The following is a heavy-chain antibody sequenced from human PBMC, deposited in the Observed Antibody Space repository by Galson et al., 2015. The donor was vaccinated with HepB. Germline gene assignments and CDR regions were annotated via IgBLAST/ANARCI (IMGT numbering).Heavy chain of an antibody. CDR3: VKDWEGSTCPCMDV. J-gene: IGHJ6*02. D-gene: IGHD1-26*01. V-gene: IGHV3-23*01. CDR1: GFTFSSPA. CDR2: IRGSGDDT. Sequence: LRLSCAASGFTFSSPAMSRGAPAPGQGLEWVSSIRGSGDDTYNADSVKGRFTISRDNSKNTVFLQMNSLRAEDAALYYCVKDWEGSTCPCMDVWGQGTTVTVSS.